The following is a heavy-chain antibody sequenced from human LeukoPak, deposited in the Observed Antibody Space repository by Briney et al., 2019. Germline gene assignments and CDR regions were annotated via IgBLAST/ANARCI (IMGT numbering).Heavy chain of an antibody. J-gene: IGHJ4*02. CDR1: GFIFSYHV. D-gene: IGHD4-17*01. CDR2: ISAGGT. Sequence: GGSLRLSCAASGFIFSYHVMNWVRQAPGKGLEWVSTISAGGTYYADSVKGRFTISRDNSKNTLYLQMNSLRAEDTAVYYCARITTTVTAIDYWGQGTLVTVSS. V-gene: IGHV3-66*02. CDR3: ARITTTVTAIDY.